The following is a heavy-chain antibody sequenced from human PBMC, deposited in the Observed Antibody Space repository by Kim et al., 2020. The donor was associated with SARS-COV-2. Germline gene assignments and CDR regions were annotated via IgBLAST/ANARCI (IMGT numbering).Heavy chain of an antibody. D-gene: IGHD6-13*01. V-gene: IGHV3-53*01. CDR3: ASENTASAGSFDY. Sequence: GSLRLSCAASGFTVTNNYMSWVRQTPGKGLEWVSVIYGGGNTYYADSVKGRFTISRDNSKSTLYLQMNSLRAEDTAVYYCASENTASAGSFDYWGQGTLVTVSS. CDR1: GFTVTNNY. CDR2: IYGGGNT. J-gene: IGHJ4*02.